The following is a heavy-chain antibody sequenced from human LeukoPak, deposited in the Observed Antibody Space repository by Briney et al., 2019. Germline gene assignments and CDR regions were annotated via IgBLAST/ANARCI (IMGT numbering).Heavy chain of an antibody. J-gene: IGHJ4*02. D-gene: IGHD3-22*01. V-gene: IGHV4-59*08. Sequence: RSETLSLTCTVSGGSISSYYWSWIRQPPGKGLEWIGYIYYSGSTNYNPSLKSRVTISVDTSKNQFSLKLSSVTAADTAVYYCARLDSSGYYYVIDYWGQGTLVTVSS. CDR2: IYYSGST. CDR1: GGSISSYY. CDR3: ARLDSSGYYYVIDY.